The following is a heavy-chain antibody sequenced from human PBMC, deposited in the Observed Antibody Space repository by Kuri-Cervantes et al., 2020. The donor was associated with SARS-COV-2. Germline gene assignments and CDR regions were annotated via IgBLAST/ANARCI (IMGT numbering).Heavy chain of an antibody. Sequence: SETLSLTCTVSGDSISSSSYYWGWIRQPPGKGLEWIGTIYYSGSTDYNPSPKSRVTISVDTSKNQFFLKLRSVTATDTAVYYCARLSSPWSVVGDYWGQGTLVTVSS. CDR1: GDSISSSSYY. D-gene: IGHD1-1*01. CDR2: IYYSGST. J-gene: IGHJ4*02. CDR3: ARLSSPWSVVGDY. V-gene: IGHV4-39*01.